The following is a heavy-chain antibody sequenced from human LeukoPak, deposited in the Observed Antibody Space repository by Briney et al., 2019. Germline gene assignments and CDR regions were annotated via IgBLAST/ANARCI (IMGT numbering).Heavy chain of an antibody. D-gene: IGHD6-13*01. J-gene: IGHJ4*02. CDR3: ARAVYSSSWYGAGFDY. Sequence: ASVKVSCKASGYTFTGYYMHWVRQAPGQGLEWMGWINPNSGGTNHAQKFQGRVTMTRDTSISTAYMELSRLRSDDTAVYYCARAVYSSSWYGAGFDYWGQGTLVTVSS. V-gene: IGHV1-2*02. CDR2: INPNSGGT. CDR1: GYTFTGYY.